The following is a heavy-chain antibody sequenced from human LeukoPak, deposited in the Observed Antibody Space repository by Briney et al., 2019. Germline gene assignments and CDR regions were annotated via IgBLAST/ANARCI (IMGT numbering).Heavy chain of an antibody. V-gene: IGHV6-1*01. CDR2: TYYRSTWYN. CDR3: ARRLTQYDCFDP. Sequence: PSQTLSLTCAISGDSVSSKSAAWNWIGQSPSRGLEWQGRTYYRSTWYNDYAVSVRGRITVNPDTSKNQFSLHLNSVTPEDTAVYYCARRLTQYDCFDPWGQGILVTVSS. CDR1: GDSVSSKSAA. J-gene: IGHJ5*02. D-gene: IGHD2-2*01.